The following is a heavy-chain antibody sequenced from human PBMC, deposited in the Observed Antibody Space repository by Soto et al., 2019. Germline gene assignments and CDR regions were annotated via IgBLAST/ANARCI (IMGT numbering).Heavy chain of an antibody. Sequence: ASVKVSCKVSGYTLTELSMHWVRQAPGKGLEWMGGFDPEDGETIYAQKFQGRVTMTEDTSTDTAYMELSSLRSEDTAVYYCATKGYYDILTTYYYGMDVWGQGTTVTV. D-gene: IGHD3-9*01. CDR3: ATKGYYDILTTYYYGMDV. CDR1: GYTLTELS. CDR2: FDPEDGET. V-gene: IGHV1-24*01. J-gene: IGHJ6*02.